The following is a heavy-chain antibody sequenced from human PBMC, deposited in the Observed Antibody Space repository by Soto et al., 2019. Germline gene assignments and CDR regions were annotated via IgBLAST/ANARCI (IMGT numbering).Heavy chain of an antibody. Sequence: QVHLMQSGAEVKKPGSSVKVSCKASGGTFGSDAITWVRQAPGQGLEWVGRIIPIFGTTNYAQNLQGRVTISPHKSTLTSYLELHSLTSDDTALYYCARDRTDSGYYTNWLDPWGQGTQVTVSS. CDR3: ARDRTDSGYYTNWLDP. J-gene: IGHJ5*02. CDR2: IIPIFGTT. V-gene: IGHV1-69*06. D-gene: IGHD3-22*01. CDR1: GGTFGSDA.